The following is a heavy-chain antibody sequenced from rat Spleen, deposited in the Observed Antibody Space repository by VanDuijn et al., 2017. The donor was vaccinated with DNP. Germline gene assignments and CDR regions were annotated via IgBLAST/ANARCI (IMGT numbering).Heavy chain of an antibody. CDR1: GFTFSNYD. J-gene: IGHJ3*01. V-gene: IGHV5-7*01. Sequence: EVQLVESGGGFVQPGRSMELSCVVSGFTFSNYDMAWVRQAPKKGLEWVATISYDGSSTYYRDSVKGRFTVSRDKAKSTLYLQMDSLRSEDTATYYCTIYTMDYYFNPSGFGYWGQGTLVTVSS. CDR2: ISYDGSST. CDR3: TIYTMDYYFNPSGFGY. D-gene: IGHD1-6*01.